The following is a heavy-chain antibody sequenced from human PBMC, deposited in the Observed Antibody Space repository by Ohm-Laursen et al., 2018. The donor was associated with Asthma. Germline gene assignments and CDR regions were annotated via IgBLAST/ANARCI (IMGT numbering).Heavy chain of an antibody. V-gene: IGHV3-74*01. Sequence: SLRLSCAASGFTFSDYFMHWVRQRPGGGLDWVSHIFPDGRQTNYADSVKGRFTISRDDAENTLYLQMNSLRVDDTAVYYCARGNLEGLQWGQGTLVTVSS. D-gene: IGHD5-24*01. CDR2: IFPDGRQT. CDR1: GFTFSDYF. CDR3: ARGNLEGLQ. J-gene: IGHJ4*02.